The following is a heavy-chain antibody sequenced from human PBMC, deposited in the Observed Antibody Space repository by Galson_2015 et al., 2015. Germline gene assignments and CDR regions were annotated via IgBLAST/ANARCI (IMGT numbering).Heavy chain of an antibody. CDR3: ARGAGGGYCSSTSCPPTVWFDP. Sequence: SVKVSCKASGGTFNSYAISWVRPAPGQGLEWMGGIIPIFGTANYAQKFQGRVTITADKSTSTAYMELSSLRSEDTAVYYCARGAGGGYCSSTSCPPTVWFDPWGQGTLVTVSS. J-gene: IGHJ5*02. V-gene: IGHV1-69*06. CDR2: IIPIFGTA. D-gene: IGHD2-2*01. CDR1: GGTFNSYA.